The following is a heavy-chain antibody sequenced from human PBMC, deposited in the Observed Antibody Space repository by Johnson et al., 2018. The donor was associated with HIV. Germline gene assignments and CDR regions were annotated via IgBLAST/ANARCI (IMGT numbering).Heavy chain of an antibody. CDR1: GFTFSDYY. Sequence: QEQLVESGGGLVKPGGSLRLSCAASGFTFSDYYMSWIRQAPGKGLEWVSYISSSGSTIYYADSVTGRFTISRDNAKKSLYLQMNSLRDEDTAVYYCAKDSGVATLVTGAFDIWGQGTMVTVSS. D-gene: IGHD4-23*01. V-gene: IGHV3-11*04. J-gene: IGHJ3*02. CDR3: AKDSGVATLVTGAFDI. CDR2: ISSSGSTI.